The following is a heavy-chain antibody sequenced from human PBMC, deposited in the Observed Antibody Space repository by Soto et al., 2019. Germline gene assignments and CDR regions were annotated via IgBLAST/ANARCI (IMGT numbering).Heavy chain of an antibody. Sequence: QVQLQQWGAGLLKPSETLSLTCAVYGGSFSGYYWSWIRQPPGKGLEWIGEINHSGSTNYNPSLKSRVTISVDTSKNQFSLKLSSVTAADTAVYYCARARSGYYRSYDYWGQGTLVTVSS. J-gene: IGHJ4*02. CDR1: GGSFSGYY. D-gene: IGHD3-22*01. CDR3: ARARSGYYRSYDY. V-gene: IGHV4-34*01. CDR2: INHSGST.